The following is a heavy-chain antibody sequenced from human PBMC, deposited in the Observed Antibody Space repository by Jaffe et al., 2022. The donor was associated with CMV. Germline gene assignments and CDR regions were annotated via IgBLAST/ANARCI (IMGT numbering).Heavy chain of an antibody. CDR2: IYYSGST. Sequence: QVQLQESGPGLVKPSQTLSLTCTVSGGSISSGGYYWSWIRQHPGKGLEWIGYIYYSGSTYYNPSLKSRVTISVDTSKNQFSLKLSSVTAADTAVYYCAREYVDIVATKTEYNWFDPWGQGTLVTVSS. J-gene: IGHJ5*02. CDR1: GGSISSGGYY. CDR3: AREYVDIVATKTEYNWFDP. V-gene: IGHV4-31*03. D-gene: IGHD5-12*01.